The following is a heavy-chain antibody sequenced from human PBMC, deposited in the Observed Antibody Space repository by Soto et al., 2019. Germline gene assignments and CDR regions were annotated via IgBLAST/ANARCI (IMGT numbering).Heavy chain of an antibody. CDR2: INAGNGNT. D-gene: IGHD3-9*01. CDR1: GYTFTSYA. Sequence: GASVKVSCKASGYTFTSYAMHWVRQAPGQRLEWMGWINAGNGNTKYSQKFQGRVTITRDTSASTAYMELSSLRSEDTAVYYCAIFIGSDYYYGMDVWGQGTKVTVSS. V-gene: IGHV1-3*01. CDR3: AIFIGSDYYYGMDV. J-gene: IGHJ6*02.